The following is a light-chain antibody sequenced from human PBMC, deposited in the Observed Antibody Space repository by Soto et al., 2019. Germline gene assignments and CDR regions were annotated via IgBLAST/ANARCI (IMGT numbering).Light chain of an antibody. Sequence: QSVLTQPPSASGTPGQRVTISCSGSSSNIGSNTVSWYQQLPGTAPKVLIYSNNQPPSGVPDRFSGSKSGTSASLAISGLQSEDEADYYCATWDDSLNGPVFGGGTKLTV. CDR2: SNN. J-gene: IGLJ3*02. CDR3: ATWDDSLNGPV. CDR1: SSNIGSNT. V-gene: IGLV1-44*01.